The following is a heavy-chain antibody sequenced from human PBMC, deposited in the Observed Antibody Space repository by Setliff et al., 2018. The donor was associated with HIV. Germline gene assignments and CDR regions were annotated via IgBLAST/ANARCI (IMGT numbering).Heavy chain of an antibody. J-gene: IGHJ4*02. V-gene: IGHV4-4*02. CDR3: ARLMPNWDYFDY. Sequence: PSETLSLTCAVSGGSISRTNWWSWVRQSPGKGLEWIGEIFHTGSTNYNPSLKSRVTTSVDTSKNHFSLNVSSLTAADTALYFCARLMPNWDYFDYWGQGTQVTVSS. D-gene: IGHD2-2*01. CDR2: IFHTGST. CDR1: GGSISRTNW.